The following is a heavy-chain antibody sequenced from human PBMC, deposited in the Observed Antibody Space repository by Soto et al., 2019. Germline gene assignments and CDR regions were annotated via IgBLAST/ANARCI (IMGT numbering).Heavy chain of an antibody. V-gene: IGHV3-30-3*01. Sequence: QVQLVESGGGVVQPGRSLRLSCAASGFTFSNYAMHWVRQAPGKGLEWVAVISYDGSNKYYADSVKGRFTISRDNSKNTLYLQMNSLRAEDTAVYYCAKDYDFWSGYAQTFDYWGQGTLVTVSS. CDR2: ISYDGSNK. J-gene: IGHJ4*02. CDR1: GFTFSNYA. D-gene: IGHD3-3*01. CDR3: AKDYDFWSGYAQTFDY.